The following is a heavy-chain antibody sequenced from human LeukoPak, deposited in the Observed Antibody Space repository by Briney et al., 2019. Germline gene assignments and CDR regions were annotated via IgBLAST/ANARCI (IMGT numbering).Heavy chain of an antibody. J-gene: IGHJ4*02. CDR3: ARLPWIQPEYYFDY. V-gene: IGHV4-39*01. D-gene: IGHD5-18*01. CDR1: GGSISSSSYY. CDR2: IYYSGST. Sequence: SETLSLTCTVSGGSISSSSYYWGWIRQPPGKGLEWIGSIYYSGSTYYNPSLKSRVTISVDTSKNQFSLKLSSVTAADTAVYYCARLPWIQPEYYFDYWGQGTLVAVSS.